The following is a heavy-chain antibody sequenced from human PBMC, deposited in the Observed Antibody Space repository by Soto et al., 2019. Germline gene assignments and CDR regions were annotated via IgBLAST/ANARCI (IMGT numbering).Heavy chain of an antibody. J-gene: IGHJ4*02. V-gene: IGHV3-21*01. CDR3: ARVKELWFPNFDY. D-gene: IGHD5-18*01. CDR1: GFTFSSYI. CDR2: ISSSSSYI. Sequence: PGGSLRLSCAASGFTFSSYIMNWVRQAPGKGLEWVSSISSSSSYIYYADSVKGRFTISRDNAKNSLYLQMNSLRAEDTAVYYCARVKELWFPNFDYWGKGNLVHVSS.